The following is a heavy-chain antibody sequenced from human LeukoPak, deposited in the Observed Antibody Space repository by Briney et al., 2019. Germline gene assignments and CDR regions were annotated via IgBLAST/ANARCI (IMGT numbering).Heavy chain of an antibody. CDR2: INQGGSGE. J-gene: IGHJ4*02. V-gene: IGHV3-7*03. CDR1: GFTFSDYW. CDR3: ARYSSGYDLDY. D-gene: IGHD5-18*01. Sequence: GGSLSLSCAASGFTFSDYWMSWVRQAPGKGREWVAKINQGGSGEAYLDSVKGRFTISRDNAKNSLYLQMNSLTADDTVVYYCARYSSGYDLDYWGQGTLVTVSS.